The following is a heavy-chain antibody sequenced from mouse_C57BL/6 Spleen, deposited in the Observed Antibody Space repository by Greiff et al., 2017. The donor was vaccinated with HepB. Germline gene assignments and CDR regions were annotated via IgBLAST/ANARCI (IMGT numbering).Heavy chain of an antibody. Sequence: QVQLQQPGAELVKPGASVKMSCKASGYTFTSYWITWVKQRPGQGLEWIGDIYPGSGSTNYNEKFKSKATLTVDTSSSTAYMQLSSLTSEDSAVYYCARCYDYRVYYAMDYWGQGTSVTVSS. V-gene: IGHV1-55*01. D-gene: IGHD2-4*01. CDR3: ARCYDYRVYYAMDY. J-gene: IGHJ4*01. CDR2: IYPGSGST. CDR1: GYTFTSYW.